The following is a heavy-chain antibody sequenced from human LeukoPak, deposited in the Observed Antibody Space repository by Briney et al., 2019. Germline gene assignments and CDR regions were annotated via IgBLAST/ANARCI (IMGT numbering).Heavy chain of an antibody. J-gene: IGHJ4*02. Sequence: SETLSLTCAVYGGSFSGYYWSWIRQPPGKGLEWIGEINHGGGTNYNPSLKSRVTISVDTSKNQFSLKLSSVTAADTAVYYCARGDIAAAGTFDYWGQGTLVTVSS. CDR2: INHGGGT. CDR1: GGSFSGYY. D-gene: IGHD6-13*01. CDR3: ARGDIAAAGTFDY. V-gene: IGHV4-34*01.